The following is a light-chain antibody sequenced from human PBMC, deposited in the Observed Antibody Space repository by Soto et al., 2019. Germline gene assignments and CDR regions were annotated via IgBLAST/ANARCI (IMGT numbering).Light chain of an antibody. CDR1: KLGDKY. CDR2: QDS. V-gene: IGLV3-1*01. J-gene: IGLJ1*01. Sequence: SYELTQPPSVSVSPGQTASITCSGDKLGDKYACWYQQKPGQSPVLVIYQDSKRPSGSPERFSGSNSGNTATLTISGTQAMDEADYYCQAWDSSTYVFGTGTKLTVL. CDR3: QAWDSSTYV.